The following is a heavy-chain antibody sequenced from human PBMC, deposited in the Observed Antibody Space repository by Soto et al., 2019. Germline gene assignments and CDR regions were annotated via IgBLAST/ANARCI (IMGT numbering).Heavy chain of an antibody. D-gene: IGHD3-9*01. J-gene: IGHJ6*02. CDR3: ARYDILTGYQYSGYGMDV. Sequence: ASVKVSCKASGYTFTSYGISWVRQAPGQGLEWMGWISAYNGNTNYAQKLQGRVTMTTDTSTSTAYMELRSLRSDDTAVYYCARYDILTGYQYSGYGMDVWGQGTTVTVSS. CDR1: GYTFTSYG. CDR2: ISAYNGNT. V-gene: IGHV1-18*01.